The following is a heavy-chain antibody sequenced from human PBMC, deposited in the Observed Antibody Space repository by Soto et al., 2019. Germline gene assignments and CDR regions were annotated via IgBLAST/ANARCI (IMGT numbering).Heavy chain of an antibody. J-gene: IGHJ6*02. Sequence: GGSLRLSCAVSGFTFSSTSMTWVRQAPGKGLEWISYISKSSSTRYYADSVKGRFTISRDNAKNELYLQMNSLRDEDTAVYYCARQPRPATGNSYYSGLDVWGLGTKVTVS. D-gene: IGHD6-13*01. CDR3: ARQPRPATGNSYYSGLDV. CDR1: GFTFSSTS. CDR2: ISKSSSTR. V-gene: IGHV3-48*02.